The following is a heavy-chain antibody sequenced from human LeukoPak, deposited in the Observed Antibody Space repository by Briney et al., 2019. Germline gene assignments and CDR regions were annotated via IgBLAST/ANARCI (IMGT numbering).Heavy chain of an antibody. V-gene: IGHV4-30-2*01. CDR1: GGSISSGGYY. J-gene: IGHJ4*02. D-gene: IGHD1-26*01. CDR3: AGGSGSYPSQFDY. CDR2: IYHSGST. Sequence: SETLSLTCTVSGGSISSGGYYWSWIRQPPGKGLEWIGYIYHSGSTYYNPSLKSRATISVDRSKNQFSLKLSSVTAADAAVYYWAGGSGSYPSQFDYWGQGTLVTVSS.